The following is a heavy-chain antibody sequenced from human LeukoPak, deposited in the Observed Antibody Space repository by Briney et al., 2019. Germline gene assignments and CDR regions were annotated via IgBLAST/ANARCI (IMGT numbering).Heavy chain of an antibody. D-gene: IGHD3-10*01. Sequence: GGSLRLSCAASGFTFSSYAMHWVRQAPGKGLEYVSAISSNGGSTYYANSVKGRFTISRDNSKNALYLQMGSLRAEDMAVYYCARGLLWFGGNYFDYWGQGTLVTVSS. V-gene: IGHV3-64*01. CDR1: GFTFSSYA. CDR2: ISSNGGST. CDR3: ARGLLWFGGNYFDY. J-gene: IGHJ4*02.